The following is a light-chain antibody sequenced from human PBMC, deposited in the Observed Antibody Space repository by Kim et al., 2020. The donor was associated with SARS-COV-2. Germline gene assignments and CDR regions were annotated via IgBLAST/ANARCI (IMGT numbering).Light chain of an antibody. CDR3: QQYNSYSLT. CDR1: QSISSW. CDR2: KAS. J-gene: IGKJ4*01. V-gene: IGKV1-5*03. Sequence: DIQMTQSPSTLSASVRDRVIITCRASQSISSWLAWYQQRPGKAPNLLIYKASTLESGVPPRFSGSGSGTEFTLTISSLQPDDSATYYCQQYNSYSLTFGGGTKVDIK.